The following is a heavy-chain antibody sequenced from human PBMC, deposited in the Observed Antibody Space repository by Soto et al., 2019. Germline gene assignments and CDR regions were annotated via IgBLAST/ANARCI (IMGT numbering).Heavy chain of an antibody. Sequence: GASVKVSCKTSGYSFTTYLMPWVRQAPGQGLEWMGILNPTAGRTSYSEKFQGRVTMTSDASTSTAYMELTSLRSDDTAVYYCARAVRGGLTVVTPGSWGQGTLVTVSS. V-gene: IGHV1-46*01. J-gene: IGHJ5*02. CDR2: LNPTAGRT. CDR1: GYSFTTYL. D-gene: IGHD3-9*01. CDR3: ARAVRGGLTVVTPGS.